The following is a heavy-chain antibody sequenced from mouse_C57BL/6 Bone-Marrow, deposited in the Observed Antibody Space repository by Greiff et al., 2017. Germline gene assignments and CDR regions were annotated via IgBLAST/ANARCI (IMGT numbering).Heavy chain of an antibody. CDR3: ATNYYGSSYVLDY. J-gene: IGHJ2*01. CDR1: GYTFTSYG. D-gene: IGHD1-1*01. V-gene: IGHV1-81*01. CDR2: IYPRSGNT. Sequence: VQLQESGAELARPGASVKLSCKASGYTFTSYGISWVKQRTGQGLEWIGEIYPRSGNTYYNEKFKGKATLTADKSSITAYMELRSLTSEDSAVYFCATNYYGSSYVLDYWGQGTTLTVSS.